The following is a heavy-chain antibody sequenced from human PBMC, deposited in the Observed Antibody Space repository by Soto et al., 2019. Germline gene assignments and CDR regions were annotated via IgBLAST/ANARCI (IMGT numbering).Heavy chain of an antibody. CDR3: TIPKYYYDSSGLLDFDY. CDR2: IRSKAYGGTT. V-gene: IGHV3-49*03. J-gene: IGHJ4*02. D-gene: IGHD3-22*01. Sequence: GGSLRLSGTGSGCNFGDYAMSWFRQAQGKGLEWVGFIRSKAYGGTTEYAASVKGRFTISRDDSKSIAYLQMNSLKTEDTAVYYCTIPKYYYDSSGLLDFDYWGQGTLVTVSS. CDR1: GCNFGDYA.